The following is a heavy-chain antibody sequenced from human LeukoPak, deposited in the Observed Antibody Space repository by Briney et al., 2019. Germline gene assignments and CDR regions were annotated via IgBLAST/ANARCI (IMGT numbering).Heavy chain of an antibody. Sequence: PGGSLRLSCAASGYTFSEHYMEWVRQAPGKGLEWVAHIKHDGRDKYYVDSVKGRYTISRENAKNSLYLQMNSLRAEDTAMYYCARSQSLVYWGQGTLVTVSS. J-gene: IGHJ4*02. V-gene: IGHV3-7*04. CDR1: GYTFSEHY. CDR3: ARSQSLVY. CDR2: IKHDGRDK.